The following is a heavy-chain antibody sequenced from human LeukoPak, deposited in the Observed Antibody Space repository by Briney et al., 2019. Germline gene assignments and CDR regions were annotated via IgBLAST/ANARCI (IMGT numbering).Heavy chain of an antibody. Sequence: GGPLRLSCVGSGFTFSSNGMSWVRQAPGKGLEWVCGINWNGGSTGYADSVKGRFTISRDNAKNSLYLQMNSLRAEDTALYYCARSLGYSYINDYWGQGTLVTVSS. CDR3: ARSLGYSYINDY. CDR1: GFTFSSNG. D-gene: IGHD5-18*01. V-gene: IGHV3-20*04. CDR2: INWNGGST. J-gene: IGHJ4*02.